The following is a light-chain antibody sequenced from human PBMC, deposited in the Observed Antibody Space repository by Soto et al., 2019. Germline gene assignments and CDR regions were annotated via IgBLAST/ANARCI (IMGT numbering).Light chain of an antibody. CDR3: QQYNNWPRT. Sequence: EIVLTQSPATLSSFPGDRVTLSCRASQYINTRLAWYQHRPGQAPRLLIYQTSLRAAGIPARFSGSGSGTEFTLTINSLQSEDFAVYYCQQYNNWPRTFGQGTKVDIK. CDR1: QYINTR. J-gene: IGKJ1*01. V-gene: IGKV3D-15*01. CDR2: QTS.